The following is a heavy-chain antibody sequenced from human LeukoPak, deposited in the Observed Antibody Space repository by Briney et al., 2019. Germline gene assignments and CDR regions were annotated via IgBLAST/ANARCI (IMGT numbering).Heavy chain of an antibody. D-gene: IGHD5-24*01. V-gene: IGHV3-23*01. Sequence: PGGSLRLSCAVSGFTFRGAAMTWVRQAPGKGLEWVSLISSSGNNAYYADSVKGRFTISRDNSKNTLSLQMNSLGVEDTAIYYCAKDIQLSTWGLGTRVTVSS. CDR1: GFTFRGAA. CDR2: ISSSGNNA. CDR3: AKDIQLST. J-gene: IGHJ3*01.